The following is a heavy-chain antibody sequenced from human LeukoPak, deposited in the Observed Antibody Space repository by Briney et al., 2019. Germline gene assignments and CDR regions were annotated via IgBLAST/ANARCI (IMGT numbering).Heavy chain of an antibody. Sequence: GGSLRLSCAASSSTFSKYWMHWVRQAPGKGLEWVSRVDNDGRSITYADSVKGRFTSSRDNAKSTLYLQMNSLRTEDTAVYYCARDHPHNWFDSWGQGTLVTVSS. V-gene: IGHV3-74*01. CDR3: ARDHPHNWFDS. J-gene: IGHJ5*01. CDR2: VDNDGRSI. CDR1: SSTFSKYW.